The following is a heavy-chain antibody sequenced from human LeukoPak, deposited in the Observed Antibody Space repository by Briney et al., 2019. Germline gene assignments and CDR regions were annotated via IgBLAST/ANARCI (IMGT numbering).Heavy chain of an antibody. Sequence: SEPLSLTCTVSGGSISSYYWSWIRQPPGKGLEWIGYIYYSGSTNYNPSLKSRVTISADTSKNQFSLKLSSVTAADTAVYYCARGPEKSGGYYYYYYMDVWGKGTTVTVSS. CDR1: GGSISSYY. CDR3: ARGPEKSGGYYYYYYMDV. V-gene: IGHV4-59*01. D-gene: IGHD3-3*01. CDR2: IYYSGST. J-gene: IGHJ6*03.